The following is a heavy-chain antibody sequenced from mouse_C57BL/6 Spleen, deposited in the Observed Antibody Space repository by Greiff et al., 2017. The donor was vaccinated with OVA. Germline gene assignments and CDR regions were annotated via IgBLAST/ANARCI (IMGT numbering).Heavy chain of an antibody. Sequence: QVQLQQPGAELVRPGTSVKLSCKASGYTFTSYWMHWVKQRPGQGLEWIGVIDPSDSYTNYNQKFKGKATLTVDTSSSTAYMQLSSLTSEVSAVYYCARVGLGRDFDYWGQGTTLTVSS. CDR1: GYTFTSYW. D-gene: IGHD4-1*01. V-gene: IGHV1-59*01. CDR2: IDPSDSYT. CDR3: ARVGLGRDFDY. J-gene: IGHJ2*01.